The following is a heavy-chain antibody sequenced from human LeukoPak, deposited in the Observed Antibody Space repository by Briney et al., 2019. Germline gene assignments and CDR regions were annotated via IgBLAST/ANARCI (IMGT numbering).Heavy chain of an antibody. CDR3: ARTGGWEEPSGDYFDY. V-gene: IGHV6-1*01. Sequence: SQTLSLTCAISGDSVSSNSAAWNWIRQSPSRGLEWLGRTYYRSKWYNDYAVSVKSRITINPDTSKNQFSLQLNSVTAADTAVYYCARTGGWEEPSGDYFDYWGQGTLVTVSS. D-gene: IGHD1-26*01. J-gene: IGHJ4*02. CDR2: TYYRSKWYN. CDR1: GDSVSSNSAA.